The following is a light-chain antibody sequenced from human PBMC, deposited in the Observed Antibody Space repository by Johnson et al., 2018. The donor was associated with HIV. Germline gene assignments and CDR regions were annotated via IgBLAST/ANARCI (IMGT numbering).Light chain of an antibody. CDR1: SSDMGNYA. J-gene: IGLJ1*01. V-gene: IGLV1-41*02. CDR3: AAWDDSLSYV. CDR2: ENN. Sequence: QFVLTQPPSVSAAPGQKVTISCSGSSSDMGNYAVSWYQQLPGTAPKLLIYENNKRPSRIPDRFSGSKSGTSASLAISGLQSEDEADYYCAAWDDSLSYVFGTGTKVTVL.